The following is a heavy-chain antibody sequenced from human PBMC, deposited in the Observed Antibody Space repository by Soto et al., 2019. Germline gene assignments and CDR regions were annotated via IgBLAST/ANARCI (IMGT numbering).Heavy chain of an antibody. CDR1: GFTFSSYA. D-gene: IGHD6-19*01. Sequence: EVQLLESGGGLVQPGGSLRLSCAASGFTFSSYAMSWVRQAPGKGLEWVSAISGSGGSTYYADSVKGRFTISRDNSKNTLYLQMNSLRAEDTAVYYCAKEEGIAVAGPGEFDYWGQGTLVTVSS. CDR3: AKEEGIAVAGPGEFDY. CDR2: ISGSGGST. J-gene: IGHJ4*02. V-gene: IGHV3-23*01.